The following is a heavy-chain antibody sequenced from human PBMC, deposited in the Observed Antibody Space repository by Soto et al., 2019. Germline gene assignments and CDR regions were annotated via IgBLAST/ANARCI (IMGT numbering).Heavy chain of an antibody. Sequence: EVQLVESGGGLVKPGGSLRLSCAASGFTFSNAWMSWVRQAPGKGLEWVGRIKSKTDGGTTDYAAPVKGRFTISRDDSKNTLYLQMTSLKTEDTAVYYCTTVGTSWSGYDLDYYYGMYVWGQGTTVTVS. V-gene: IGHV3-15*01. CDR2: IKSKTDGGTT. CDR1: GFTFSNAW. CDR3: TTVGTSWSGYDLDYYYGMYV. J-gene: IGHJ6*02. D-gene: IGHD5-12*01.